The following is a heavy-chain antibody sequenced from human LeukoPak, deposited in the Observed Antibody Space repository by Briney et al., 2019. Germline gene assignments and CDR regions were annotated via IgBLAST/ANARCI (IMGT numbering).Heavy chain of an antibody. Sequence: SETLSLTCAVYGGSFSGYYWSWIRQPPGKGLEWIGEINHSGSTNYNPSLKSRVTISVDMSKNQFSLKLSSVTAADTAVYYCARAPRVYYYDSSGYGRGPFDYWGQGTLVTVSS. V-gene: IGHV4-34*01. CDR2: INHSGST. CDR3: ARAPRVYYYDSSGYGRGPFDY. D-gene: IGHD3-22*01. J-gene: IGHJ4*02. CDR1: GGSFSGYY.